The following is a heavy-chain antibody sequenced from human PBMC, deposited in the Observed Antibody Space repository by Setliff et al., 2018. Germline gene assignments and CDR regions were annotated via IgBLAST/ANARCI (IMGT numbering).Heavy chain of an antibody. D-gene: IGHD5-12*01. J-gene: IGHJ6*02. V-gene: IGHV4-59*12. CDR3: ARDQWVRSPPLYFSYSMDV. CDR1: GGSISPYF. Sequence: PSETLSLTCTVSGGSISPYFWSWIRQPPGKGLEWIGYIYHNGNTNFNPSLKSRVNMSVDTSKNQLSLKLTSVTAADTAVYYCARDQWVRSPPLYFSYSMDVWGQGTTVTVSS. CDR2: IYHNGNT.